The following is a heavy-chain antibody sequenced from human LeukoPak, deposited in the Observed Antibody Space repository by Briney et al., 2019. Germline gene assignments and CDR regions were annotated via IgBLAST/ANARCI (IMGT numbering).Heavy chain of an antibody. CDR1: GYTFTGYY. CDR2: INPNSGDT. CDR3: ATQRGSYLWGTDFDY. V-gene: IGHV1-2*02. J-gene: IGHJ4*02. D-gene: IGHD3-16*01. Sequence: ASVKVSCKASGYTFTGYYMHWVRQAPGKGLEWMGWINPNSGDTKYSQKFQGRVTMTRDTSISTAYMELSRLRSDDTAVYYCATQRGSYLWGTDFDYWGQGTLVTVSS.